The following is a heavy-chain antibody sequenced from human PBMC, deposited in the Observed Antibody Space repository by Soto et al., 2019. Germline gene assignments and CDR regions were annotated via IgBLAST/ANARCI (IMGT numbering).Heavy chain of an antibody. J-gene: IGHJ6*03. D-gene: IGHD6-25*01. Sequence: GSLSLSCAASGFTFSSYAMSWVRQAPGKGLEWVSAISGSGGSTYYADPVKGRFTISRDNSKNTLNLQMNSLRAEDTAVYYCAKDSGLGYYYYYMDVWGKGTTVTVSS. CDR2: ISGSGGST. CDR1: GFTFSSYA. CDR3: AKDSGLGYYYYYMDV. V-gene: IGHV3-23*01.